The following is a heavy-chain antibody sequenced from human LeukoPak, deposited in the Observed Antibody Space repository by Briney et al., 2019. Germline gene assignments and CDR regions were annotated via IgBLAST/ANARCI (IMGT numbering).Heavy chain of an antibody. Sequence: WASVKVSCKASGYTFTSYGISWVRQAPGQGLEWMGWISAYNGNTNYAQKLQGRVTMTTDTSTSTAYMELRSLRSDDTAVYYCARNGAPYYRLWSGYYLGVDYYYYMDVWGKGTTVTVSS. CDR1: GYTFTSYG. CDR2: ISAYNGNT. CDR3: ARNGAPYYRLWSGYYLGVDYYYYMDV. V-gene: IGHV1-18*01. J-gene: IGHJ6*03. D-gene: IGHD3-3*01.